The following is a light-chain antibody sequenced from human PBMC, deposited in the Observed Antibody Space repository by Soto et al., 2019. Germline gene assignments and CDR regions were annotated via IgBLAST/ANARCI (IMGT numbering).Light chain of an antibody. CDR2: GAS. J-gene: IGKJ2*01. CDR3: QQYDSSPPGYT. Sequence: EIVLTQSPGTLSLSPGERATLSCRASQSVSSTYLAWYQQKPGQAPRLLVYGASSRATGIPDRFSGSASGADFTLTISRLEREDFAVYYCQQYDSSPPGYTFGQGTKLEIK. CDR1: QSVSSTY. V-gene: IGKV3-20*01.